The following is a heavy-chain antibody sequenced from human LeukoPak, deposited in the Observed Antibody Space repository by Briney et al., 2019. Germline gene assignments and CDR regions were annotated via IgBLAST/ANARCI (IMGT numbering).Heavy chain of an antibody. V-gene: IGHV4-38-2*02. J-gene: IGHJ4*02. CDR1: GYSISSAYY. Sequence: SETLSLTCTVSGYSISSAYYWGWIRQPPGKGLEWIGSIYYSGSTYYNPSLKSRVTISVDTSKNQFSLRLSSVTAADTALYYCARSLHISAPFDVWGQGTLVTVSS. CDR2: IYYSGST. D-gene: IGHD2-21*01. CDR3: ARSLHISAPFDV.